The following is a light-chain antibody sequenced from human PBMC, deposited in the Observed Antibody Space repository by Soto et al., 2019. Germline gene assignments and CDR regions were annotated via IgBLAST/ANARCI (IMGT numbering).Light chain of an antibody. Sequence: EVVMTQSPSTLSVSPWERSTLSFMASQSVSNSLAWYQQKPGQAPRLLIYAASARATDIPARFSGSGSGTDFTLTISSLQSEDFAVYYCQQYDNWLPITFGQGTRLEI. J-gene: IGKJ5*01. CDR3: QQYDNWLPIT. CDR1: QSVSNS. CDR2: AAS. V-gene: IGKV3D-15*01.